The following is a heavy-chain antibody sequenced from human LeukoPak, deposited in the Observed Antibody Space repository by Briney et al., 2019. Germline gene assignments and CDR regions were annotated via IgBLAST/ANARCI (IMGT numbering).Heavy chain of an antibody. Sequence: HPGGSLRLSCAAPGFTFSSYAMSWVHQAPGKGLEWVSAISGSGGSTYYADSVKGRFTISRDNSKNTLYLQMNSLRAEDTAVYYCAKGGVWFGESPFDYWGQGTLVTVSS. D-gene: IGHD3-10*01. V-gene: IGHV3-23*01. J-gene: IGHJ4*02. CDR3: AKGGVWFGESPFDY. CDR2: ISGSGGST. CDR1: GFTFSSYA.